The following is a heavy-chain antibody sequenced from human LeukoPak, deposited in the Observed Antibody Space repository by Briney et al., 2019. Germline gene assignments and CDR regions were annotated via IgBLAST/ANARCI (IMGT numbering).Heavy chain of an antibody. CDR3: ARVDSSGGAY. J-gene: IGHJ4*02. CDR1: Y. V-gene: IGHV4-34*01. Sequence: YWIGWVRQVPGKGLEWIGEINHSGSTNYNPSLKSRVTISVDTSKNQFSLKLSSVTAADTAVYYCARVDSSGGAYWGQGTLVTVSS. D-gene: IGHD6-19*01. CDR2: INHSGST.